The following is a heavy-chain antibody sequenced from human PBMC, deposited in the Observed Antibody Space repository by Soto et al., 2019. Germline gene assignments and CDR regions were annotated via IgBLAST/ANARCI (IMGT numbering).Heavy chain of an antibody. D-gene: IGHD5-12*01. CDR1: GGSISSDY. CDR2: MYYSGST. V-gene: IGHV4-59*08. J-gene: IGHJ5*02. Sequence: SETLSLTCTVSGGSISSDYWSWIRQPPGKGLEWIGHMYYSGSTKYNPSLKSRVTISIDTSRNHFSLNLSSVTAADTAMYYCARAGVATIYPGNNWFDPWVQGTLVTVSS. CDR3: ARAGVATIYPGNNWFDP.